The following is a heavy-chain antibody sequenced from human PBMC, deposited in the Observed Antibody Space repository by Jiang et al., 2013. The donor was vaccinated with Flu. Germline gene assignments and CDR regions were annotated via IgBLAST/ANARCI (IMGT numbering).Heavy chain of an antibody. CDR3: ARSDSYCGGDCYVFDAFDI. Sequence: LEWLAYIYSTGSTNNSPSLNSRVTISLDTSKNQFSLRLTSVTAADTAVYYCARSDSYCGGDCYVFDAFDIWGQGTVVTVSS. J-gene: IGHJ3*02. D-gene: IGHD2-21*01. CDR2: IYSTGST. V-gene: IGHV4-4*09.